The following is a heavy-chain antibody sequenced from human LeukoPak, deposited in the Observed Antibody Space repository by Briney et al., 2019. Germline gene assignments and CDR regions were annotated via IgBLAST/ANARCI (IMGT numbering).Heavy chain of an antibody. CDR1: GGSISSGSYY. D-gene: IGHD1-26*01. J-gene: IGHJ4*02. CDR2: IYTSGST. V-gene: IGHV4-61*02. CDR3: ARAQTRYSGSYYVDY. Sequence: SQTLSLTCTVSGGSISSGSYYWSWIRQPAGKGLEWIGRIYTSGSTNYNPSLKSRVTISLDTSKNQFSLKLSSVTAADTAVYYCARAQTRYSGSYYVDYWGQGTLVTVSS.